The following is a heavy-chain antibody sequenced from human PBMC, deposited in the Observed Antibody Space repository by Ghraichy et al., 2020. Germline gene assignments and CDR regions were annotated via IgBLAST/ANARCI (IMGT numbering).Heavy chain of an antibody. CDR2: IYHSGST. D-gene: IGHD7-27*01. Sequence: SLNISCAVSGGSISSGGYSWSWIRQPPGKGLEWIGYIYHSGSTYYNPSLKSRVTISVDRSKNQFSLKLSSVTAADTAVYYCARVSNWGSYYFDYWGQGTLVTVSS. V-gene: IGHV4-30-2*01. CDR1: GGSISSGGYS. J-gene: IGHJ4*02. CDR3: ARVSNWGSYYFDY.